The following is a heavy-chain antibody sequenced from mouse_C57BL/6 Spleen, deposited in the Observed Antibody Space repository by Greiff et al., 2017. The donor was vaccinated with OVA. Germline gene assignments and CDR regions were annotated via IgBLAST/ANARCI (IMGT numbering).Heavy chain of an antibody. V-gene: IGHV1-61*01. CDR3: ARQGPWAMDY. Sequence: QVQLQQPGAELVRPGSSVKLSCKASGYTFTSYWMDWVKQRPGQGLEWIGNIYPSDSETHYNQKFKDKATLTVDKSSSTAYMQLSSLTSEDSAVYYCARQGPWAMDYWGQGTSVTVSS. J-gene: IGHJ4*01. CDR1: GYTFTSYW. CDR2: IYPSDSET.